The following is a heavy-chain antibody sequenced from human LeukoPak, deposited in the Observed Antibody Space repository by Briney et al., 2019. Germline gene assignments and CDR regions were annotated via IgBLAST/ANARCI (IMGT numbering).Heavy chain of an antibody. D-gene: IGHD3-3*01. CDR2: IYYSGST. Sequence: SETLSLTCTVSGGSISSGDYYWSWIRQPPGKGLEWIGYIYYSGSTYYNPSLKSRVTISVDTSKNQFSLKLSSVTAADTAVYYCARSGRITIFGVVIGPFDYWGQGTLVTVSP. CDR3: ARSGRITIFGVVIGPFDY. J-gene: IGHJ4*02. CDR1: GGSISSGDYY. V-gene: IGHV4-30-4*01.